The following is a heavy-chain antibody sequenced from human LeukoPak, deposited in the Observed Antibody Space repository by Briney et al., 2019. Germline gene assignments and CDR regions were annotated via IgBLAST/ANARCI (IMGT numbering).Heavy chain of an antibody. J-gene: IGHJ4*02. CDR1: GDSVSSNSAV. V-gene: IGHV6-1*01. Sequence: SQTLSLTCAISGDSVSSNSAVWNWIRQSPSRGLEWLGRTYYRSKWHNEYAESVKSRISINPDTSKNQFSLQLDSVTPEDTAEYFCAGTTDYSSSLAYWGQGTLVTVSS. CDR2: TYYRSKWHN. CDR3: AGTTDYSSSLAY. D-gene: IGHD4-11*01.